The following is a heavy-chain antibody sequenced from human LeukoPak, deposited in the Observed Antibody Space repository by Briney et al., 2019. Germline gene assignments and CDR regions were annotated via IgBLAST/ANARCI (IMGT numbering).Heavy chain of an antibody. V-gene: IGHV4/OR15-8*02. CDR2: ISLAGQT. CDR1: GGSISGNNW. CDR3: SRESGAFCPFGY. Sequence: SETLSLTCGVSGGSISGNNWWSWVRPPPGQGLEWIGEISLAGQTNYNPSLNGRVTMSLDKSSNQLSLNLTSVTAADTATYYCSRESGAFCPFGYWGQGTLVIVSS. D-gene: IGHD1-26*01. J-gene: IGHJ4*02.